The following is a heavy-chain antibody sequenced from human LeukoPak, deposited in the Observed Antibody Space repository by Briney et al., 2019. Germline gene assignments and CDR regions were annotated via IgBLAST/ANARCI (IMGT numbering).Heavy chain of an antibody. D-gene: IGHD1-26*01. CDR3: ASPPLAGGDAFDI. CDR2: ISVSSTYI. Sequence: GGSLRLSCAASGFTFSIYSMNWVRQAPGKGLEWVSTISVSSTYIKYADSVKGRFTISRDNAKNSLCLQMNSLRAEDTAVYYCASPPLAGGDAFDIWGQGTMVTVSS. V-gene: IGHV3-21*01. CDR1: GFTFSIYS. J-gene: IGHJ3*02.